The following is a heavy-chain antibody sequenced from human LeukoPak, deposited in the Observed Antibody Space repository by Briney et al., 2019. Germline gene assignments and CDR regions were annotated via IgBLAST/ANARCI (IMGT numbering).Heavy chain of an antibody. D-gene: IGHD1-26*01. CDR1: GGSLSSANSY. V-gene: IGHV4-61*03. CDR2: MHFSGIT. J-gene: IGHJ6*04. Sequence: SETLSLTCIVSGGSLSSANSYWSWFRQPPGKGLEWIGYMHFSGITKYNPSLKSRVTISIDTSKNHFSLTVSSVTAADTAVYSCARWDYRYAMDVWGKGTAVTVSS. CDR3: ARWDYRYAMDV.